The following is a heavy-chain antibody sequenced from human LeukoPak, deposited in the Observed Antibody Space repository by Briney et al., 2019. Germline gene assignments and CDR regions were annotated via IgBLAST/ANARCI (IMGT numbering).Heavy chain of an antibody. J-gene: IGHJ4*02. D-gene: IGHD3-10*01. V-gene: IGHV3-48*03. CDR2: ISSSGSTI. Sequence: PGGSLRLSCAASGFTFSSYEMNWVRQAPGKGLEWVSYISSSGSTIYYADSVKGRFTISRDNAKNSLYLQMNSLRAEDTAVYYCASSVVRGVILDYWGQGTLVTVSS. CDR3: ASSVVRGVILDY. CDR1: GFTFSSYE.